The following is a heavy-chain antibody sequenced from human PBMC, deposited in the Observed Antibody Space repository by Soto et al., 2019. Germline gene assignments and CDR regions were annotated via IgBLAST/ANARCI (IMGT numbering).Heavy chain of an antibody. Sequence: SSVTVSCTASGGTFSSYAISWVRQAPGQGLEWMGGIIPIFGTANYAQKFQGRVTITADESTSTAYMELSSLRSEDTAVYYCASRKGYYYDSSGYYPFDYWGQGTLVTVSS. CDR3: ASRKGYYYDSSGYYPFDY. CDR2: IIPIFGTA. D-gene: IGHD3-22*01. J-gene: IGHJ4*02. V-gene: IGHV1-69*01. CDR1: GGTFSSYA.